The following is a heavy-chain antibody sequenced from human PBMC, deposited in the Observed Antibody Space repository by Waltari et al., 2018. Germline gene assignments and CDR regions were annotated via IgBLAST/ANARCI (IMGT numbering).Heavy chain of an antibody. J-gene: IGHJ6*02. D-gene: IGHD3-10*01. CDR1: GGSFSGYY. Sequence: QVQLQQWGAGLLKPSETLSLTCAVYGGSFSGYYWSWIRQPPGKGLEWIGELNHSGSTNYNPSLKSRVTISVDTSKNQFSLKLSSVTAADTAVYYCARGRAYYYGSGIPRDYGMDVWGQGTTVTVSS. CDR3: ARGRAYYYGSGIPRDYGMDV. CDR2: LNHSGST. V-gene: IGHV4-34*01.